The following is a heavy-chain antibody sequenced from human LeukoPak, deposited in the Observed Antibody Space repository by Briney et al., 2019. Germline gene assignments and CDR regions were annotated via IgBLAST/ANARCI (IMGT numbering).Heavy chain of an antibody. D-gene: IGHD3-3*01. CDR1: GGSISSSSYY. V-gene: IGHV4-39*07. CDR3: ARGLDFWSGYPLGDYYYYMDV. Sequence: PSETLSLTCTVSGGSISSSSYYWGWIRQPPGKGLEWIGSIYYSGSTYYNPSLKSRVTISVDTSKNQFSLKLSSVTAADTAVYYCARGLDFWSGYPLGDYYYYMDVWGKGTTVTVSS. J-gene: IGHJ6*03. CDR2: IYYSGST.